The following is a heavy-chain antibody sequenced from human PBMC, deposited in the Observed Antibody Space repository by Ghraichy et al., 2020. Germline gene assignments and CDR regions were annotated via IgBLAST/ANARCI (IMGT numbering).Heavy chain of an antibody. V-gene: IGHV4-61*01. J-gene: IGHJ6*03. Sequence: SETLSLTCTVSGGSISSSSYYWSWIRQPPGKGLEWIGYIYYSGSTNYNPSLKSRVTISVDTSKNQFSLKLGSVTAADTAVYYCARVGKVMYYYYYYMDVWGKGTTVTVSS. CDR2: IYYSGST. CDR1: GGSISSSSYY. CDR3: ARVGKVMYYYYYYMDV. D-gene: IGHD3-16*01.